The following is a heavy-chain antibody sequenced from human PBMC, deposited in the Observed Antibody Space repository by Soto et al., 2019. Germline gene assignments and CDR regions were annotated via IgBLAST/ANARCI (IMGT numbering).Heavy chain of an antibody. CDR1: GFTLKKYW. V-gene: IGHV3-7*04. CDR2: IKEDESEK. CDR3: LRARFAY. J-gene: IGHJ4*02. Sequence: GGSLRPSSGASGFTLKKYWMTWVRQAPGKGLEWVATIKEDESEKYCGASVRGRFTVSRDNAKNSLYLQMNSLRLDDTAVYYCLRARFAYWGQRLLDTVSS.